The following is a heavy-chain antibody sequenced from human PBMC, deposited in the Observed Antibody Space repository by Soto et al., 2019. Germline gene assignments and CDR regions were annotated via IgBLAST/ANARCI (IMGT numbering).Heavy chain of an antibody. CDR3: ARHSLALRKNNWFDP. Sequence: SETLSLTCTVSGDSIISSDFYWGWVRQPPWKGLEWIGSIFYLGSSYYNPSLKSRVTMSVDTSKNQFSLRLRSVTAADTPLYFCARHSLALRKNNWFDPWGXGIMVNGSS. CDR1: GDSIISSDFY. V-gene: IGHV4-39*01. J-gene: IGHJ5*02. CDR2: IFYLGSS. D-gene: IGHD3-3*02.